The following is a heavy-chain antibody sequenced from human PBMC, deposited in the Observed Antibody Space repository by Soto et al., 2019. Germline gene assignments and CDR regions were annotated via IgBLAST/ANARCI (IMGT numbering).Heavy chain of an antibody. CDR1: GGTFSSYA. Sequence: SVKVSCKASGGTFSSYAISWVRQAPGQGLEWMGGIIPIFGTANYAQKFQGRVTITADESTSTAYMELGSLRSEDTAVYYCARAAYYYDSSGYYLLIDYYFDYWGQGTLVTVSS. CDR2: IIPIFGTA. V-gene: IGHV1-69*13. D-gene: IGHD3-22*01. CDR3: ARAAYYYDSSGYYLLIDYYFDY. J-gene: IGHJ4*02.